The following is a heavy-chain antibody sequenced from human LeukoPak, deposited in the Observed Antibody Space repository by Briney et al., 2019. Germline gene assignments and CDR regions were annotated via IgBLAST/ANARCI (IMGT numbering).Heavy chain of an antibody. D-gene: IGHD2-15*01. J-gene: IGHJ5*02. Sequence: ASVKVSCKASGGTFSSYAINWVRQAPGQGLKWMGGIIPIFGTANYAQKFQGRVTITADEYTSTAYMELSSLRSEDTAVYYCARAAYCSGGSCYVGYWFDPWGQGTLVIVSS. CDR2: IIPIFGTA. CDR3: ARAAYCSGGSCYVGYWFDP. V-gene: IGHV1-69*13. CDR1: GGTFSSYA.